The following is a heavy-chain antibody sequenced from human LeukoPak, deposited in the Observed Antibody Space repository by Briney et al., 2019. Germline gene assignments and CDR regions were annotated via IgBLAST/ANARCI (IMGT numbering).Heavy chain of an antibody. CDR2: IYYSGST. J-gene: IGHJ4*02. D-gene: IGHD6-13*01. V-gene: IGHV4-39*01. CDR3: ARSYWDSSNFAY. Sequence: SETLSLTCTVSGGSISSSSYYWGWIRQPPGKGLEWIGSIYYSGSTYYNPSLKSRVTISVDTSKNQFSLKLSSVTAADTAVYYCARSYWDSSNFAYWGQGTLVTVSS. CDR1: GGSISSSSYY.